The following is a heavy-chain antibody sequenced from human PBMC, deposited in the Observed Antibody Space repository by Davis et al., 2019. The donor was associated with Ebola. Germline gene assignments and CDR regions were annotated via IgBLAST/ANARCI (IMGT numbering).Heavy chain of an antibody. D-gene: IGHD3-3*01. CDR2: INHSGST. V-gene: IGHV4-34*01. CDR1: GGSFSGYY. Sequence: PSETLSLTCAVYGGSFSGYYWSWIRQPPGKGLEWIGEINHSGSTNYNPSLKSRVTISVDTSKNQFSLKLSSVTAADTAVYYCARVLKIVFWSGYQRGFDYWGQGTLVTVSS. J-gene: IGHJ4*02. CDR3: ARVLKIVFWSGYQRGFDY.